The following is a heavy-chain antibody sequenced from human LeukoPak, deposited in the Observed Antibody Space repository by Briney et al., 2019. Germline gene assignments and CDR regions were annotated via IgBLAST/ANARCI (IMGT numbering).Heavy chain of an antibody. Sequence: PSQTLSLTCTVSGGSISSGDYYWSWIRQPPGKGLEWIGYIYYSGSTYYNPSLKSRVTISVDTSKNQFSLKLSSVTAADTAVYYCASRDMVRGVIIEIWGQGTLVTVSS. J-gene: IGHJ4*02. D-gene: IGHD3-10*01. CDR3: ASRDMVRGVIIEI. V-gene: IGHV4-30-4*01. CDR1: GGSISSGDYY. CDR2: IYYSGST.